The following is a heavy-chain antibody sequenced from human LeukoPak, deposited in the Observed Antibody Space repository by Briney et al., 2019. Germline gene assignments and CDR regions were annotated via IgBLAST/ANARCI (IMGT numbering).Heavy chain of an antibody. CDR3: ARDDRGSYYFDY. V-gene: IGHV4-59*01. CDR1: GGSISSNY. J-gene: IGHJ4*02. Sequence: SETLSLTCTVPGGSISSNYWTWIRQPPGQGLEWIGYISYTGSTNYNPSLKSRLTISVDTSKNQFSLKLSSVTAADTALYYCARDDRGSYYFDYWGQGTLVTVSS. CDR2: ISYTGST. D-gene: IGHD1-26*01.